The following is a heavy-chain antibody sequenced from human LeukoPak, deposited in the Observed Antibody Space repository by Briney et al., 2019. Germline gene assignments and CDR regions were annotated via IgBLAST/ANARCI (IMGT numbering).Heavy chain of an antibody. Sequence: SVTLSLTCTVSGGSISSCSYYWSWIRQPAGKGLEWIGRIYTSGSTNYNPSLKSRVTISVDTSKNQFSLKLSSVTAADTAVYYCARGYSSSWFDYWGQGTLVTVSS. CDR2: IYTSGST. V-gene: IGHV4-61*02. D-gene: IGHD6-13*01. J-gene: IGHJ4*02. CDR1: GGSISSCSYY. CDR3: ARGYSSSWFDY.